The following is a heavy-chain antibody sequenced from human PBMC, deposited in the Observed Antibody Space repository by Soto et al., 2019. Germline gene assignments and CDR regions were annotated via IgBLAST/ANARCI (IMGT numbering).Heavy chain of an antibody. CDR2: ISSNGGST. V-gene: IGHV3-64*01. Sequence: GSLRLSCAASGFTFSSYAMHWVRQAPGKGLEYVSAISSNGGSTYYANSVKGRFTISRDNSKNTLYLQMGSLRAEDMAVYYCARDQSIYAYAFDIWGQGTMVTVSS. CDR3: ARDQSIYAYAFDI. CDR1: GFTFSSYA. J-gene: IGHJ3*02. D-gene: IGHD3-16*01.